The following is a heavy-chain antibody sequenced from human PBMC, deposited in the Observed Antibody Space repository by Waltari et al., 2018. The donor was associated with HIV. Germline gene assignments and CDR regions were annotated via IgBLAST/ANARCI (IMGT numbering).Heavy chain of an antibody. D-gene: IGHD1-1*01. CDR1: GFTFRIYG. J-gene: IGHJ6*02. Sequence: EVQLLESGGGLVQPGGSLRLSCVASGFTFRIYGMTWVRQAPGRGLECVSGLCGAGGRTHYADSVKGRFTIARDNSNNTLFLQMNGLRAEDTARYYCAIQQNALYDYYYGMDVWGQGTTVTVSS. V-gene: IGHV3-23*01. CDR2: LCGAGGRT. CDR3: AIQQNALYDYYYGMDV.